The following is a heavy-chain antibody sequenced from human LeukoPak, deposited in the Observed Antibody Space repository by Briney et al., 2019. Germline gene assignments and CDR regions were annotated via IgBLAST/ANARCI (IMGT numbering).Heavy chain of an antibody. Sequence: ASVKVSCKASGYTFTGYYMHWVRQAPGQGLEWMGWINPNSGGTNYAQKFQGRVTMTRDTSISTACMELSRLRSDDTAVYYCARDGGRGSYYNLDYWGQGTLVTVSS. D-gene: IGHD3-10*01. J-gene: IGHJ4*02. CDR2: INPNSGGT. CDR1: GYTFTGYY. CDR3: ARDGGRGSYYNLDY. V-gene: IGHV1-2*02.